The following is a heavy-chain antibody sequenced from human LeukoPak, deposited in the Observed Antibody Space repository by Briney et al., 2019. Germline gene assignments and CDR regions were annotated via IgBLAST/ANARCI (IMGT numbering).Heavy chain of an antibody. V-gene: IGHV4-59*08. CDR3: ARHWQYHAYVFDI. Sequence: SETLCLTCAGSGCSVSNDYRSWIRQPPGKGQEWIGYISYSGSTKYNPSLKSRVTISIDTSKKQFSLNLSYVTAADTAVYYCARHWQYHAYVFDIWGQRTMVSVSS. D-gene: IGHD2-2*01. CDR1: GCSVSNDY. CDR2: ISYSGST. J-gene: IGHJ3*02.